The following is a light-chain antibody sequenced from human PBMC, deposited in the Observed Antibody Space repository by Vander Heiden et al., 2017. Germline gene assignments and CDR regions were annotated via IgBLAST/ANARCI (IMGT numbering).Light chain of an antibody. V-gene: IGLV2-8*01. J-gene: IGLJ2*01. CDR2: EVT. CDR1: SNDIGGYNF. Sequence: QSALTQPPSASASPGPSVTISCSGTSNDIGGYNFVSWYQQHPGKAPKLILFEVTKRPSGVPDRFSGSKSGYTASLTVSGLQAEDEADYYCSSYGGPANFVVFGGGTKLTVL. CDR3: SSYGGPANFVV.